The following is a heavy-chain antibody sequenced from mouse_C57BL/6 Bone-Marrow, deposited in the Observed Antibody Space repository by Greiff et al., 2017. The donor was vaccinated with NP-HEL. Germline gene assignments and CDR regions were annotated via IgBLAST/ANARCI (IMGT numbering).Heavy chain of an antibody. J-gene: IGHJ2*01. V-gene: IGHV1-81*01. CDR2: IYPRSGNT. D-gene: IGHD1-1*01. Sequence: VQLRESGAELARPGASVKLSCKASGYTFTSYGISWVKQRTGQGLEWIGEIYPRSGNTYYNEKFKGKATLTADKSSSTAYMELRSLTSEDSAVYFRALVVSFDYWGQGTTLTVSS. CDR1: GYTFTSYG. CDR3: ALVVSFDY.